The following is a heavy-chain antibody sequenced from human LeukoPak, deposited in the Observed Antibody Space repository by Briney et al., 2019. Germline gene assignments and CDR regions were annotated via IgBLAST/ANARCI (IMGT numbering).Heavy chain of an antibody. CDR2: ISYDGSNK. J-gene: IGHJ5*02. V-gene: IGHV3-30*03. Sequence: SGGSLRLSCAASGFTFSSYGMHWVRQAPGKGLEWVAVISYDGSNKYYADSVKGRFTISRDNSKNTLYLQMNSLRAEDTAVYYYARAYSSWYWFDPWGQGTLVTVSS. CDR1: GFTFSSYG. D-gene: IGHD6-13*01. CDR3: ARAYSSWYWFDP.